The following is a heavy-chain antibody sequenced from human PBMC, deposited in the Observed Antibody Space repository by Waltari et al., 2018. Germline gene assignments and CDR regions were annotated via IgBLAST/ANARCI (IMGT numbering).Heavy chain of an antibody. CDR2: ISYDGSNK. Sequence: QVQLVESGGGVVQPGRSLRLSCAASGFTFSSYAMHWVRQAPGKGLEWVAVISYDGSNKYYADSGKGRFTISRDNSKNTLYLQMNSLRAEDTAVYYCAADGGYWGQGTLVTVSS. CDR3: AADGGY. D-gene: IGHD3-10*01. V-gene: IGHV3-30*01. J-gene: IGHJ4*02. CDR1: GFTFSSYA.